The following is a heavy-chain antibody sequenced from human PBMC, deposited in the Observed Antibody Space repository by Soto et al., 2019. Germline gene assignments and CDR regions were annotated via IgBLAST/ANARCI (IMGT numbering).Heavy chain of an antibody. CDR3: ARGIAVADPYNWFDP. CDR1: GYTFTNYG. V-gene: IGHV1-18*01. CDR2: ISGYNAKT. D-gene: IGHD6-19*01. Sequence: QVQLVQSGAEVKKPGASVRVSCKASGYTFTNYGITWVRQAPGQGLEWMGWISGYNAKTNYAQKLQGRVTMTTDTSTSTAYMELRSLRSDDTAVYYCARGIAVADPYNWFDPWGQGTLVTVSS. J-gene: IGHJ5*02.